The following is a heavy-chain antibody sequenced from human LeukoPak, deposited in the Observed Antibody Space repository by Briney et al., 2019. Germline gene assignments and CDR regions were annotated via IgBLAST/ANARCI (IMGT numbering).Heavy chain of an antibody. Sequence: GGSLRLSCAASGFTFSTYSMTWVRQAPGKGLEWISYISSGSTTMPYADSVKGRFTISRDDAKNSLYLQMNSLRSEDTAVYYCARDLHYAFDIWGQGTMVTVSS. CDR2: ISSGSTTM. CDR1: GFTFSTYS. CDR3: ARDLHYAFDI. J-gene: IGHJ3*02. V-gene: IGHV3-48*01.